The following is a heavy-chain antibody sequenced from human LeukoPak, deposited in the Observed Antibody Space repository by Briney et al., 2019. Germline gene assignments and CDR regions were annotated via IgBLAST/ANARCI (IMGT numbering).Heavy chain of an antibody. CDR2: ISGSGGST. CDR1: GFTFSSYA. V-gene: IGHV3-23*01. J-gene: IGHJ4*02. CDR3: TRGFYYDTSSYYYEGDY. Sequence: GGSLRLSCAASGFTFSSYAMSWVRQAPGKGLEWVSAISGSGGSTYYADSVKGRFTISRDNSKNSLYLQMNSPRDEDTAVYYCTRGFYYDTSSYYYEGDYWGQGTLVTVSS. D-gene: IGHD3-22*01.